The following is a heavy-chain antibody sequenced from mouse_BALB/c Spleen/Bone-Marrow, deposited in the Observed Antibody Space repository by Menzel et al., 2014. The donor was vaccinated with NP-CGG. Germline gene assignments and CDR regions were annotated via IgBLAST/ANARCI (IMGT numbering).Heavy chain of an antibody. CDR1: GYAFTNYL. Sequence: VMLVESGAELVRPGTSVKVSCKASGYAFTNYLIEWVKQRPGQGLEWIGVINPGSGGTNYNEKFKGKATLTADKSSSTAYMELSRLKTDESADYFVARGGDYGFMDYWGQGTSVTVSS. V-gene: IGHV1-54*01. CDR3: ARGGDYGFMDY. CDR2: INPGSGGT. D-gene: IGHD1-2*01. J-gene: IGHJ4*01.